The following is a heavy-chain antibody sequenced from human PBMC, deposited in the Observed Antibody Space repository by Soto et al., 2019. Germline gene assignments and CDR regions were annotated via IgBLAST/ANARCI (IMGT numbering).Heavy chain of an antibody. CDR1: GFTFSRYW. J-gene: IGHJ4*02. CDR3: ARDRTAASADY. V-gene: IGHV3-74*01. Sequence: GGSLRLSCAASGFTFSRYWMHWVRQAPGKGLVWVSRINSDGSSTTYADSVKGRFTISRDNAKNTLYLQMNSLRAEDTAVYYCARDRTAASADYWGQGALVTVSS. D-gene: IGHD2-2*01. CDR2: INSDGSST.